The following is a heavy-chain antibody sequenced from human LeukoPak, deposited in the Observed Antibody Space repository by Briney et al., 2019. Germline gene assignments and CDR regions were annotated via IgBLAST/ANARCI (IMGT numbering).Heavy chain of an antibody. V-gene: IGHV4-34*01. CDR1: GGSFSGYY. J-gene: IGHJ4*02. D-gene: IGHD3-16*02. CDR3: ARRRYDYVWGSYRYQYFDY. CDR2: INHSGST. Sequence: SETLSLTCAVYGGSFSGYYWSWIRKPPGKGLEWLGAINHSGSTNYNPSLKSRVTISVDTSKNQFSLKLSSLTAADTAVYYCARRRYDYVWGSYRYQYFDYWGQGTLVTVSS.